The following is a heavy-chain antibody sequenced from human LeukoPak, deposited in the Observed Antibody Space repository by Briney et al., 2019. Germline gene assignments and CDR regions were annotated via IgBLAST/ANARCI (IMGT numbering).Heavy chain of an antibody. V-gene: IGHV4-34*01. CDR1: GGSFSGYY. J-gene: IGHJ3*02. Sequence: SETLSLTCAVYGGSFSGYYWSWIRQPPGKGLKWIGEINHSGSTNYNPSLKSRVTISVDTSKNQFSLKLSSVTAADTAVYYCARPGPEAYYYDSSGKGDAFDIWGQGTMVTVSS. CDR2: INHSGST. CDR3: ARPGPEAYYYDSSGKGDAFDI. D-gene: IGHD3-22*01.